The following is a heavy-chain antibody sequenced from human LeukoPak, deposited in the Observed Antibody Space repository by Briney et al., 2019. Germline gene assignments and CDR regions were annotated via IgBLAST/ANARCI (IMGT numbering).Heavy chain of an antibody. Sequence: GSLRLSCAASGFSLSDYYMTWIRQAPGKGLEWVSYIGTSGSIKYYADSVTGRFTISRDNAKNSLYLQMNSLRAEDTAVYYCARFKLSSGYDPFDYWGQGTLVTVSS. CDR1: GFSLSDYY. J-gene: IGHJ4*02. D-gene: IGHD5-12*01. CDR3: ARFKLSSGYDPFDY. V-gene: IGHV3-11*04. CDR2: IGTSGSIK.